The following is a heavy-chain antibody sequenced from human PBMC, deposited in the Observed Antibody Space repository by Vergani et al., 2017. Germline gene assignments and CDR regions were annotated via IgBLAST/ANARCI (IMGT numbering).Heavy chain of an antibody. CDR1: GFTFSTYA. V-gene: IGHV3-23*01. D-gene: IGHD1-26*01. Sequence: EVQLLESGGSLKQPGGSVRLSCAASGFTFSTYAMHWVRQAPGKGLAWVSALTGDGGSTYYADSFKGRFIISRDNSRDTLYLQMNSLRPEDTATYYCVKDAGSYENFFDSWGQGTLDTVSS. CDR2: LTGDGGST. CDR3: VKDAGSYENFFDS. J-gene: IGHJ4*02.